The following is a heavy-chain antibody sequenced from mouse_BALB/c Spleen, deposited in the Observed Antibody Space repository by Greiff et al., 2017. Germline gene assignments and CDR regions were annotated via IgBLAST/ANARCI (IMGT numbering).Heavy chain of an antibody. D-gene: IGHD1-1*01. V-gene: IGHV1-80*01. CDR2: IYPGDGDT. CDR3: ARSGSYWYFDV. Sequence: QVQLQQSGAELVRPGSSVKISCKASGYAFSSYWMNWVKQRPGQGLEWIGQIYPGDGDTNYNGKFKGKATLTADKSSSTAYMQLSSLTSEDSAVYVCARSGSYWYFDVWGAGTTVTVSS. J-gene: IGHJ1*01. CDR1: GYAFSSYW.